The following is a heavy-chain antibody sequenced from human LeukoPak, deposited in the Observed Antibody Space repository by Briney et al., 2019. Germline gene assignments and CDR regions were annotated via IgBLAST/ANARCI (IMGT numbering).Heavy chain of an antibody. V-gene: IGHV4-34*01. CDR3: ARGRRAYAFDI. D-gene: IGHD5-24*01. CDR1: GGSFSGYY. J-gene: IGHJ3*02. Sequence: SETLSLTCAVYGGSFSGYYWSWIRQPPGKGLEWIGEINHSGSTNYNPSLKSRVTISVDTSKNQFSLKLSSVTAADTAVYYCARGRRAYAFDIWGQGTMDTVSS. CDR2: INHSGST.